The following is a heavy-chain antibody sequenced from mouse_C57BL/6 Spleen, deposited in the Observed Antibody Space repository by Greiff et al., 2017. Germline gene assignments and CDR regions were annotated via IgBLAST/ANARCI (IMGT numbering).Heavy chain of an antibody. J-gene: IGHJ4*01. CDR3: ARSGTGTGAMDY. V-gene: IGHV1-64*01. CDR1: GYTFTSYW. Sequence: QVQLQQPGAELVKPGASVKLSCKASGYTFTSYWMHWVKQRPGQGLEWIGMIHPNSGSTNYNEKFKSKATLTVDKSSSTAYMQLSSLTSEDSAVYYCARSGTGTGAMDYWGQGTSVTVSS. D-gene: IGHD4-1*01. CDR2: IHPNSGST.